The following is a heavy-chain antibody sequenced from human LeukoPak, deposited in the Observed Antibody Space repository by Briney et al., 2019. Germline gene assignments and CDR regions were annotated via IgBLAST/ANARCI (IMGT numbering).Heavy chain of an antibody. CDR2: IYPGDSDT. Sequence: GESLKISCKTSGYIFVSHWIVWVRQMPGKGLEWLGIIYPGDSDTRYSPSFQGQVTISADKSISTAYLHWSSLRASDTAMYYCATGGYSYAPLYYWGQGTLVTVSS. V-gene: IGHV5-51*01. D-gene: IGHD5-18*01. CDR1: GYIFVSHW. CDR3: ATGGYSYAPLYY. J-gene: IGHJ4*02.